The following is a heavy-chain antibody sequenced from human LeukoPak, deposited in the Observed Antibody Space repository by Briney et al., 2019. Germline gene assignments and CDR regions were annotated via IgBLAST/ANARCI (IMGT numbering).Heavy chain of an antibody. Sequence: SETLSLTCTVSGGSISSYYWSWIRQPPGKGLEWIGYIYYSGSTNYNPSLKSRVTISVDTSKNQFPLKLSSVTAADTAVYYCARGGSSWYPYYYYGMDVWGQGTTVTVSS. CDR1: GGSISSYY. D-gene: IGHD6-13*01. V-gene: IGHV4-59*01. CDR3: ARGGSSWYPYYYYGMDV. J-gene: IGHJ6*02. CDR2: IYYSGST.